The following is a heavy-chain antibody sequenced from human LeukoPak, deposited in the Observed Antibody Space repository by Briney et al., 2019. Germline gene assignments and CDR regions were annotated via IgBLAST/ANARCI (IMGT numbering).Heavy chain of an antibody. Sequence: GGSLRLSCAASGFTFSSYSMNWVRQAPGKGLEWVSSISSSSSYIYYADSVKGRFTISRDNAKNSLYLQMNSLRAEDTAVYYCARERNVDTAMVTPYYYYCMDVWGQGTTVTVSS. V-gene: IGHV3-21*01. CDR3: ARERNVDTAMVTPYYYYCMDV. J-gene: IGHJ6*02. CDR1: GFTFSSYS. CDR2: ISSSSSYI. D-gene: IGHD5-18*01.